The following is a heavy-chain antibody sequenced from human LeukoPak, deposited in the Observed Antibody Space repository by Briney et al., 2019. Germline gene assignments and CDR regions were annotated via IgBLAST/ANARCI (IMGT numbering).Heavy chain of an antibody. D-gene: IGHD3-16*02. CDR2: INPNSGGT. CDR3: AREMITFGGVIVHMDAFDI. CDR1: GYTFTSYD. J-gene: IGHJ3*02. V-gene: IGHV1-2*02. Sequence: ASVKVSCKASGYTFTSYDINWVRQAPGQGLEWMGWINPNSGGTKYVQKFQGRVTMTRDTSISTAYMELSRLTSDDTAVYYCAREMITFGGVIVHMDAFDIWGQGTMVTVSS.